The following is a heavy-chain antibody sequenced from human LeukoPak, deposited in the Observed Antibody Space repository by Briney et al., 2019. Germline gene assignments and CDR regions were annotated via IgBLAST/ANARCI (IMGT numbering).Heavy chain of an antibody. CDR1: GGTFSSYA. D-gene: IGHD4-11*01. Sequence: GASVKVSCKASGGTFSSYAISWVRQAPGQGLEWMGGIIPIFGTANYAQKFQGRVTITADESTSTAYMELSSLRSEDTAVYYCARGPRHDYREAYFDYWGQGTLVTVSS. J-gene: IGHJ4*02. V-gene: IGHV1-69*13. CDR3: ARGPRHDYREAYFDY. CDR2: IIPIFGTA.